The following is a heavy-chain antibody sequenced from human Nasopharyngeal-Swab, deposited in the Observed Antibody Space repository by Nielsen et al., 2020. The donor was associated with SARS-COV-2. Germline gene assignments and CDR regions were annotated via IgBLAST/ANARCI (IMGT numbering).Heavy chain of an antibody. CDR3: ARGVFFGYCSSTSCYEGYFQH. J-gene: IGHJ1*01. Sequence: GGSLRLSCAASGFTFSSYSMNWVRQAPGKGLEWVSSISSSSSYIYYADSVKGRFTISRDNAKNSLYLQMNSLRAEDTAVYYCARGVFFGYCSSTSCYEGYFQHWGQGTLVTVSS. D-gene: IGHD2-2*03. CDR2: ISSSSSYI. CDR1: GFTFSSYS. V-gene: IGHV3-21*01.